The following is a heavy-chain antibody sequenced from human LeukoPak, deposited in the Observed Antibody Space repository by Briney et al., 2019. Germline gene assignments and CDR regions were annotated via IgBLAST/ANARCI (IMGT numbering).Heavy chain of an antibody. D-gene: IGHD2-15*01. CDR1: GFTFSSYS. CDR3: AAPSVVAAFQR. Sequence: GGSLRLSCAASGFTFSSYSMDWVRQAPGKGLEWVSYISSSSRYIYYADSVRGRFTISRDNAENSLYLQMNGLRAEDTAVYFCAAPSVVAAFQRWGQGTLVTVSS. J-gene: IGHJ1*01. CDR2: ISSSSRYI. V-gene: IGHV3-21*01.